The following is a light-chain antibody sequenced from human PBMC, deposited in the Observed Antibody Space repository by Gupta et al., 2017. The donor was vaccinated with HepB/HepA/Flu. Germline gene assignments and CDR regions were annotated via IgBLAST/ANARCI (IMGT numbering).Light chain of an antibody. CDR1: ISNIGYYT. CDR2: SDD. V-gene: IGLV1-44*01. J-gene: IGLJ2*01. Sequence: QSVLTQPPSASETPGQRVIISCSGGISNIGYYTVNWYRQFPGTAPKLLIYSDDQRPSGVPDRFPGSKSGTSASLAISGLQADDEADYYCATWDDSLNGPVFGGGTKLTVL. CDR3: ATWDDSLNGPV.